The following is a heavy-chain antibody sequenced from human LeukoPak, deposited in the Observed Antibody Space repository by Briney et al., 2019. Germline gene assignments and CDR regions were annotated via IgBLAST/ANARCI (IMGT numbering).Heavy chain of an antibody. CDR1: GGSLSGYY. J-gene: IGHJ4*02. CDR2: INHSGST. D-gene: IGHD6-19*01. Sequence: SETLSLTCAVYGGSLSGYYWSWIRQPPGKGLEWIGEINHSGSTNYNPSLKSRVTISVDTSKNQFSLKLSSVTAADTAVYYCASSGIAVAGTWFDYWGQGTLVTVSS. V-gene: IGHV4-34*01. CDR3: ASSGIAVAGTWFDY.